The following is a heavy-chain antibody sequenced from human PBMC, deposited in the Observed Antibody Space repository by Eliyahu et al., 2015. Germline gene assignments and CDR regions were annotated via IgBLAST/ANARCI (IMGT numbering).Heavy chain of an antibody. CDR3: ARSACSNSCDWAGFYYYAVDV. CDR2: ISSSSAYI. D-gene: IGHD4-11*01. J-gene: IGHJ6*02. V-gene: IGHV3-21*01. Sequence: VHLVESGGGLVQPGGSLRLSXAASGFPFSSXXLRWVRQAPGKGLGWVSSISSSSAYIYYADSVKGRFTISRDNAKNSLYLHMNSLRAEDTAVYYCARSACSNSCDWAGFYYYAVDVWGQGTTVTVSS. CDR1: GFPFSSXX.